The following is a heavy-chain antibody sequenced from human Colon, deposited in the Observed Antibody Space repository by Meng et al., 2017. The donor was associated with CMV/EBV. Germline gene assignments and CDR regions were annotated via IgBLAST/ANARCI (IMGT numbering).Heavy chain of an antibody. V-gene: IGHV1-8*01. CDR3: ARFFPYCSADNCYPYFDF. CDR2: MNPNSGNT. J-gene: IGHJ4*02. Sequence: TFTSYDIHWVRQATGQGLEWMGWMNPNSGNTGYAQKFQGRVTMTRNTSINTAYMELSSLNFEDTAVYYCARFFPYCSADNCYPYFDFWGQGTLVTVSS. CDR1: TFTSYD. D-gene: IGHD2-15*01.